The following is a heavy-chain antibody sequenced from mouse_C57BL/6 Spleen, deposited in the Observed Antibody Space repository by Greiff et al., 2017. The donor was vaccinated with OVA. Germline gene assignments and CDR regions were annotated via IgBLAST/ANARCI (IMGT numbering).Heavy chain of an antibody. V-gene: IGHV5-17*01. CDR3: ATYGSRSAWFAY. J-gene: IGHJ3*01. Sequence: EVKLMESGGGLVKPGGSLKLSCAASGFTFSDYGMHWVRQAPEKGLEWVAYISSGSSTIYYADTVKGRFTISRDNAKNTLFLQMTSLRSEDTAMYYCATYGSRSAWFAYWGQGTLVTVSA. CDR1: GFTFSDYG. CDR2: ISSGSSTI. D-gene: IGHD1-1*01.